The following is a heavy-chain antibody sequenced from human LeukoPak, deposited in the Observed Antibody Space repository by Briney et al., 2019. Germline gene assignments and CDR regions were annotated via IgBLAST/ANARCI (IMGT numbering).Heavy chain of an antibody. J-gene: IGHJ5*02. CDR3: ATENAYYDFWSGYYRNLNWFDP. CDR1: GFTFSSYW. D-gene: IGHD3-3*01. Sequence: PGGSLRLSCAASGFTFSSYWMSWVRQAPGKGLEWVANIKQDGSEKYCVDSVKGRFTISRDNAKNSLYLQMNSLRAEDTAVYYCATENAYYDFWSGYYRNLNWFDPWGQGTLVTVSS. CDR2: IKQDGSEK. V-gene: IGHV3-7*01.